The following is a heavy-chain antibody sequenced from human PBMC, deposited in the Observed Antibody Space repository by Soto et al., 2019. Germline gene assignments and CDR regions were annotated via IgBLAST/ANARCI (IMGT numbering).Heavy chain of an antibody. CDR2: ISGSGGST. Sequence: GGSLILSCAASGFTFGSYAMSWVRQAPGKGLEWVSAISGSGGSTYYADSVKGRFTISRDNSKNTLYLQMNSLRAEDTAVYYCAKEAEKFESLTNIDYWGQGTLVTVSS. J-gene: IGHJ4*02. D-gene: IGHD3-9*01. CDR3: AKEAEKFESLTNIDY. V-gene: IGHV3-23*01. CDR1: GFTFGSYA.